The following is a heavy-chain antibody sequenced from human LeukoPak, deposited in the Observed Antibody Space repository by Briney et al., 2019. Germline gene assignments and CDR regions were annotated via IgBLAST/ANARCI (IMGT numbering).Heavy chain of an antibody. CDR3: AKDRRYCSSTSCLRYYFDY. V-gene: IGHV3-23*01. CDR2: ISGSGGST. D-gene: IGHD2-2*01. Sequence: GGSLRLSCAASGFTFSSYAMSWVRQAPGKGLEWVSAISGSGGSTYYADSVKGRFTISRDNSKNTLYLQMNSLRAEDTAVYYCAKDRRYCSSTSCLRYYFDYWGQGTLVTVPS. J-gene: IGHJ4*02. CDR1: GFTFSSYA.